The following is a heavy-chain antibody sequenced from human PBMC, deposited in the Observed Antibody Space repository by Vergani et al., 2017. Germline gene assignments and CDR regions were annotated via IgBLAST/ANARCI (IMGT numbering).Heavy chain of an antibody. Sequence: QVQLVESGGGLVKPGGSLRLSCAASGFTFSDYYMSWIRQAPGKGLEWVSYISSSGSTIYYADSVKGRFTISRDNAKNSLYLQMNSLRAEDTAVYYCARDKRIGYCSSTSCSQGLDPWGQGTLVTVSS. CDR3: ARDKRIGYCSSTSCSQGLDP. V-gene: IGHV3-11*04. D-gene: IGHD2-2*01. CDR2: ISSSGSTI. CDR1: GFTFSDYY. J-gene: IGHJ5*02.